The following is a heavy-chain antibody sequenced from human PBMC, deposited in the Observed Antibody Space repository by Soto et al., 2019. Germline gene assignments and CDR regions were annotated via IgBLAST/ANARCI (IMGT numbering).Heavy chain of an antibody. V-gene: IGHV1-18*01. CDR3: AREGYCSITSCFPESYYYYGMDV. CDR2: ISAYNGNT. Sequence: ASVKVSCKASGYTFTSYGISWVRQAPGQGLEWMGWISAYNGNTNYAQKLQGRVTMTTDTSTSTAYMELRSLRSDDTAVYYCAREGYCSITSCFPESYYYYGMDVWGQGTTVTVSS. CDR1: GYTFTSYG. J-gene: IGHJ6*02. D-gene: IGHD2-2*01.